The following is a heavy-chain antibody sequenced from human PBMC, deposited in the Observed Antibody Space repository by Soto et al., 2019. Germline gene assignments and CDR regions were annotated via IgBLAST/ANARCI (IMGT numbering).Heavy chain of an antibody. J-gene: IGHJ6*02. CDR2: ISYDGSNK. CDR1: GFTFSSYA. CDR3: ARDLSSDYGMDV. V-gene: IGHV3-30*14. Sequence: PGGSLRLSCAASGFTFSSYAMHWVRQAPGKGLEWVAVISYDGSNKYYADSVKGRFTISRDNSKNTLYLQMNSLRAEDTAVYYCARDLSSDYGMDVWGQGTTVTVSS.